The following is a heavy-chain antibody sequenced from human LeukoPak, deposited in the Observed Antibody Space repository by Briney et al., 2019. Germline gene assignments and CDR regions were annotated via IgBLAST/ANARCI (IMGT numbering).Heavy chain of an antibody. J-gene: IGHJ4*02. CDR1: GFAFSHYW. CDR3: VRGLSVFPGIDY. Sequence: GGSLRLACAASGFAFSHYWMHWVRRAPGKGLVCVSRINTDGSDTTYADSVRGRFTITRDNAKDTLYLQMNSLRAEDTAVYFCVRGLSVFPGIDYWGQGTLVTVS. D-gene: IGHD3/OR15-3a*01. V-gene: IGHV3-74*01. CDR2: INTDGSDT.